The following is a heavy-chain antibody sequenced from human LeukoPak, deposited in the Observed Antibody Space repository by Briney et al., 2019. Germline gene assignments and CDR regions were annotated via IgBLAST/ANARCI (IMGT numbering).Heavy chain of an antibody. CDR3: AKDGGLWVSAHWGDS. D-gene: IGHD7-27*01. V-gene: IGHV3-23*01. CDR2: FSETNSGI. CDR1: GFTFSSFA. J-gene: IGHJ4*02. Sequence: PGGSLRLSCAASGFTFSSFAMSWVRQAPGKGLEWVSGFSETNSGIYYADSVKGRFTVSRDNPKNTLFLQMNSLRAEDTAVYYCAKDGGLWVSAHWGDSWGRGTLVTVSS.